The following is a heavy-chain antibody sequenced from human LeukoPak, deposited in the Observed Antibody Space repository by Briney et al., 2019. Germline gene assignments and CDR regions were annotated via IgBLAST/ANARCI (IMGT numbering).Heavy chain of an antibody. J-gene: IGHJ5*02. V-gene: IGHV4-34*01. D-gene: IGHD3-10*01. CDR3: ATYNYGSGSLNWFDP. Sequence: SETLSLTCAVYGGSFSGYYWSWIRQPPGKGLEWIGEINHSGSTNYNPSLKSRVTISVDTSKNQFSLKLSSVTAADTAVYYCATYNYGSGSLNWFDPWGQGTLVTVSS. CDR2: INHSGST. CDR1: GGSFSGYY.